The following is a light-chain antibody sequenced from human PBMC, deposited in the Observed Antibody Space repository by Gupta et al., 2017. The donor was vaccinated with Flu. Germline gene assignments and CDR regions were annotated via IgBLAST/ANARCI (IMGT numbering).Light chain of an antibody. Sequence: DIQMTQSPSTLSASVGDRVTITCRASQNINTWLAWFQQKPGKAPKMLISKASSLEGGVSSRFSGSGSGTEFTLTISSLQPDDFATYYCQQYNSCALTFGDGTKVDIK. V-gene: IGKV1-5*03. CDR1: QNINTW. CDR2: KAS. CDR3: QQYNSCALT. J-gene: IGKJ3*01.